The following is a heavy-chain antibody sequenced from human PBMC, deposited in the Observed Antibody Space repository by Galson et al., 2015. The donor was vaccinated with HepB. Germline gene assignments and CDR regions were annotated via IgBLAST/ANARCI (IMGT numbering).Heavy chain of an antibody. CDR2: ISGHNDNT. Sequence: SVKVSCKASGYTFPSYGISWVRQAPGQGLEWMGWISGHNDNTNYAQKLQGRVTMTTGTSTSTAYMELRSLRSDDTAVYYCARVRLSSGWPSLNWLDPWGQGTLVTVSS. V-gene: IGHV1-18*01. J-gene: IGHJ5*02. CDR1: GYTFPSYG. CDR3: ARVRLSSGWPSLNWLDP. D-gene: IGHD6-19*01.